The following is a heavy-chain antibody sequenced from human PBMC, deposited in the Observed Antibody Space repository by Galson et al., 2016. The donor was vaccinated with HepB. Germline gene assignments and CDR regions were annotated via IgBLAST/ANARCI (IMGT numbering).Heavy chain of an antibody. J-gene: IGHJ4*02. CDR3: ARVRASGSRPRGPEDY. V-gene: IGHV1-18*01. CDR1: GYSFTNFG. Sequence: SVKVSCKASGYSFTNFGISWVRLAPGQGLEWLGWISAYDGHTKNAQKFQGRVTMTTDTSTSTAYMELRSLRSDDTAVYYCARVRASGSRPRGPEDYWGQGTLVTVSS. CDR2: ISAYDGHT. D-gene: IGHD1-26*01.